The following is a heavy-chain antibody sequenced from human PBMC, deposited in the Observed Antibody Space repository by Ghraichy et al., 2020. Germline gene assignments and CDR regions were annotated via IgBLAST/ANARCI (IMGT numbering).Heavy chain of an antibody. J-gene: IGHJ1*01. V-gene: IGHV3-64*02. CDR1: GFTFSSHA. D-gene: IGHD2-2*01. CDR2: ISRNGGST. CDR3: VRPYCSSTSCPPSD. Sequence: GESLNISCAASGFTFSSHAMHWVRHAPGKGLEYVSGISRNGGSTYYADSVKGRFTISRDNSKNTLYLRMGSLRADDMAVYYCVRPYCSSTSCPPSDWGQGTLVVVSS.